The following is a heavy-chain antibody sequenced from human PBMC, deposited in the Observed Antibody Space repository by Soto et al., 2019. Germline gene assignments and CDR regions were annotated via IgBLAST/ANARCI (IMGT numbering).Heavy chain of an antibody. CDR3: ARDRQSEIVAMLASNCMDV. Sequence: QVQLQESGPGLVKPSQTLSLTCTVSGGSINSDDSYWSWLRQPPGRGLEWIGYIYDSETTYYNPPLKSRVTISVATSKNQFSLKLNSVTAADTAVYYCARDRQSEIVAMLASNCMDVWGQGTTVIVSS. J-gene: IGHJ6*02. D-gene: IGHD5-12*01. CDR1: GGSINSDDSY. CDR2: IYDSETT. V-gene: IGHV4-30-4*01.